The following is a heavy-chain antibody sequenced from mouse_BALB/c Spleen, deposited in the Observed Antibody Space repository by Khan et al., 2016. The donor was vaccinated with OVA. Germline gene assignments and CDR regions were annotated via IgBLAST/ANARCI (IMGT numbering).Heavy chain of an antibody. CDR3: ARSPYGSFAY. V-gene: IGHV5-9-3*01. D-gene: IGHD2-1*01. J-gene: IGHJ3*01. CDR2: ISSDGDYT. Sequence: EVELVESGGGLVKPGGSLKLSCAASGFTFSTYAMSWVRQTPEKRLEWVATISSDGDYTYFPDNVTGRFTISRDNAKNTLCLQMTSLRSEDTAMYYYARSPYGSFAYWGQGTLVTVSA. CDR1: GFTFSTYA.